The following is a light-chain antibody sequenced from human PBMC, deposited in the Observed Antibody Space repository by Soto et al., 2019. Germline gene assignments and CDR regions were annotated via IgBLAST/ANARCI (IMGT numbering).Light chain of an antibody. CDR1: QSVLHTSYNKNY. V-gene: IGKV4-1*01. Sequence: DIVMTQSPDSLAVSLSETATINCKSSQSVLHTSYNKNYLAWYQQKPGHPPKVLIYWASTRESGVPDRFSGSGSGTDFTLTISDLQAEDVAVYYCQQSYSSPLTFGGGTKVEIK. J-gene: IGKJ4*01. CDR2: WAS. CDR3: QQSYSSPLT.